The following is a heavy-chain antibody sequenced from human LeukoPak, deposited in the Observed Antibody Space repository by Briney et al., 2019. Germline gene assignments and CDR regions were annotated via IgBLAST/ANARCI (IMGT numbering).Heavy chain of an antibody. J-gene: IGHJ4*02. CDR3: ARGPPYSSSSLDY. CDR1: GGSFSGYY. V-gene: IGHV4-34*01. Sequence: PSETLSLTCAVYGGSFSGYYWSWIRQPPGKGLEWIGEINHSGSTNYNPSLKSRVTISVDTSKNQFSLKLSSATAADTAVYYCARGPPYSSSSLDYWGQGTLVTVSS. D-gene: IGHD6-13*01. CDR2: INHSGST.